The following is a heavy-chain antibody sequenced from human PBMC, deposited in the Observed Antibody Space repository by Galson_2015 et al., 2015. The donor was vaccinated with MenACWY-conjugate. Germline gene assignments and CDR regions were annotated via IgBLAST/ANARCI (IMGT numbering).Heavy chain of an antibody. CDR3: AREIVVAPASSWGDYYYGMDV. CDR1: VYTFTTYA. CDR2: INAGNGNT. D-gene: IGHD2-2*01. J-gene: IGHJ6*02. V-gene: IGHV1-3*01. Sequence: SCKASVYTFTTYAMHWVRQAPGQRLEWMGWINAGNGNTKYSQKFQGRVTITSDTSASTAYMELSSLRSEDTAVYYCAREIVVAPASSWGDYYYGMDVWGQGTTVTVSS.